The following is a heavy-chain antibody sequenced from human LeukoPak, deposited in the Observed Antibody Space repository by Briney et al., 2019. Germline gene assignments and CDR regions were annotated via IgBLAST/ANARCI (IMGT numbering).Heavy chain of an antibody. CDR2: INANTGDT. V-gene: IGHV1-2*02. D-gene: IGHD1-26*01. CDR1: GFSFTFYY. CDR3: ARDLIEGATNF. Sequence: GASVKVSCKTSGFSFTFYYMHWMRQAPGQGLEWMGWINANTGDTRYAPKFQGRVTMTRDVSITTAYMELNGLRSDNTAIYYCARDLIEGATNFRGQGTLVTVSS. J-gene: IGHJ4*02.